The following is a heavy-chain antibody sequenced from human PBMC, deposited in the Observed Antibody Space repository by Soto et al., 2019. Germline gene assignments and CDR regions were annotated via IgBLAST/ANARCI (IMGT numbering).Heavy chain of an antibody. J-gene: IGHJ4*02. CDR1: GGTFSTYT. Sequence: QVQLVQSGAEVKKPGSSVKVSCKASGGTFSTYTLYWVRQAPGQGLEWMGGISPDIDIRDYAQKFQGRVTITADESTSTVYMQLSTLISEDTALYYCAGGMCFGGSCYLDVWGQGTLVTVSS. CDR3: AGGMCFGGSCYLDV. D-gene: IGHD2-15*01. V-gene: IGHV1-69*12. CDR2: ISPDIDIR.